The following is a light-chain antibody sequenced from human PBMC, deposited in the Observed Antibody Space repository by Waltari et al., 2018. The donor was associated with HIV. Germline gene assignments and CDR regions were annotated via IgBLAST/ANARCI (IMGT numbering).Light chain of an antibody. CDR1: SSNIGAGFD. V-gene: IGLV1-40*01. J-gene: IGLJ2*01. CDR2: GNS. CDR3: QSYDRSLSGYVV. Sequence: QSLLTQPPSVSGAPGQRVTISCTGSSSNIGAGFDVHWYQHLPGTVPKLLIYGNSNRPSGVPHRFSGPKSGTSASLAITGLQAEDEADYYCQSYDRSLSGYVVFGGGTKLTVL.